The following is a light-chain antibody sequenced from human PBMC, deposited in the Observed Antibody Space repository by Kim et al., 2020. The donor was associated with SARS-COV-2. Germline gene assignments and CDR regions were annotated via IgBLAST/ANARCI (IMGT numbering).Light chain of an antibody. CDR2: KAS. CDR1: QSINYW. CDR3: QKYYSYPWT. V-gene: IGKV1-5*03. J-gene: IGKJ1*01. Sequence: SIGDIVTITCRASQSINYWLAWYQQKPGKAPNLLIYKASSLQSGVPSRFSGSGSGTEFTLSIDSLQPDDFAVYYCQKYYSYPWTFGRGTKVDIK.